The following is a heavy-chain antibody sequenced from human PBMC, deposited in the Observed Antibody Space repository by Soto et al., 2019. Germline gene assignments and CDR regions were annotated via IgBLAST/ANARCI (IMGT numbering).Heavy chain of an antibody. CDR1: GFTFSSYW. CDR2: IKQDGSEK. J-gene: IGHJ5*02. D-gene: IGHD3-10*01. V-gene: IGHV3-7*01. Sequence: GGSLRLSCAASGFTFSSYWMSWVRQAPGKGLEWVANIKQDGSEKYYVDSVKGRFTISRDNAKNSLYLQMNSLRAEDTAVYYCAREGYYGSGSRPNWFDPWGQGTLVTVSS. CDR3: AREGYYGSGSRPNWFDP.